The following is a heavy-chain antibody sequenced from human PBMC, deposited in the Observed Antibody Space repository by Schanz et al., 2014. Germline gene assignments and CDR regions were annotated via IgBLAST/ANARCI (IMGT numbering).Heavy chain of an antibody. Sequence: DVQLLESGGGLVQPGESLRLSCAASGFTFTTYAMTWVRQAPGKGLEWVSNISPTGSSTYYADSVKGRFTISRDSARNSLYLQMSSLRAEDTAVYYCARGSSASLSRVWFDLWGQGTLVTVSS. V-gene: IGHV3-23*01. D-gene: IGHD6-6*01. CDR3: ARGSSASLSRVWFDL. CDR1: GFTFTTYA. CDR2: ISPTGSST. J-gene: IGHJ5*02.